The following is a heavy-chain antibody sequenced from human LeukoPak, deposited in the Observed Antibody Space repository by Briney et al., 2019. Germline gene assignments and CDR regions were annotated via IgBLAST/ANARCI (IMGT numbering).Heavy chain of an antibody. V-gene: IGHV1-3*01. CDR1: GYTFTSYA. J-gene: IGHJ3*02. D-gene: IGHD3-10*01. CDR2: INAGNGNT. CDR3: ARGELLWFGETRGAFDI. Sequence: GASVKVSCKASGYTFTSYAMHWVRQAPGQRLEWMGWINAGNGNTKYSQKFQGRVTITRDTSASTAYMELSSLRSDDTAVYYCARGELLWFGETRGAFDIWGQGTMVTVSS.